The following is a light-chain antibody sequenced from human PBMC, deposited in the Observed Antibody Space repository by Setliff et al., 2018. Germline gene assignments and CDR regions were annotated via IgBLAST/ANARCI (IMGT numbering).Light chain of an antibody. J-gene: IGLJ1*01. V-gene: IGLV1-40*01. Sequence: QSALTQPPSVSGAPGQRVTIPCTGSSSNIGAGHNVHWYQQLPGTAPKLLIHGNTNRPSGVPDRFSGSRSGTSASLAITGLQAEDEAEFYCQSYDSSLSAYVFGTGTKVTVL. CDR3: QSYDSSLSAYV. CDR2: GNT. CDR1: SSNIGAGHN.